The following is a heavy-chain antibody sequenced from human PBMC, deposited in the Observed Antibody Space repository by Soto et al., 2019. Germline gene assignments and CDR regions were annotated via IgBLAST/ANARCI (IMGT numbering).Heavy chain of an antibody. CDR3: TTHPYGSGSYPPGYYYYGMDV. Sequence: GGSLRLSCAASGFTFSGSAMHWVRQASGKGLEWVGRIRSKANSYATAYAASVKGRFTISRDDSKNTAYLQMNSLKTEDTAVYYCTTHPYGSGSYPPGYYYYGMDVWGQGTTVTVSS. D-gene: IGHD3-10*01. CDR1: GFTFSGSA. J-gene: IGHJ6*02. V-gene: IGHV3-73*01. CDR2: IRSKANSYAT.